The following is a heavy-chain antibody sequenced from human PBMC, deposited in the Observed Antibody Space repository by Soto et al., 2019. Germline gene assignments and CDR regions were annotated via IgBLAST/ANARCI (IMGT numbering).Heavy chain of an antibody. V-gene: IGHV4-34*01. Sequence: SETLSLTCSVYGGSFSVYYWSWIRQPPGKGLEWIGEINHSGSTNYNPSLKSRVTISVDTSKNQFSLKLSSVTAADTAVYYCAVQVDTAMVPYFDYWGQGTLVTV. CDR2: INHSGST. CDR3: AVQVDTAMVPYFDY. J-gene: IGHJ4*02. D-gene: IGHD5-18*01. CDR1: GGSFSVYY.